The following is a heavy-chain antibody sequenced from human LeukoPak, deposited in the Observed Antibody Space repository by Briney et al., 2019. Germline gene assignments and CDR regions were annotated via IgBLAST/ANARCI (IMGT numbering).Heavy chain of an antibody. J-gene: IGHJ4*02. V-gene: IGHV3-66*02. CDR2: IYSGGST. CDR1: GFTVSSNY. D-gene: IGHD6-19*01. Sequence: GGSLRLSCAAYGFTVSSNYMGWVRQAPGKGLEWVSVIYSGGSTYYADSVKGRFTVSRDNSKNTLYLQMNSLRAEDTAVYYCARDSPEYSSGPPVDYWGQGTLVTVSS. CDR3: ARDSPEYSSGPPVDY.